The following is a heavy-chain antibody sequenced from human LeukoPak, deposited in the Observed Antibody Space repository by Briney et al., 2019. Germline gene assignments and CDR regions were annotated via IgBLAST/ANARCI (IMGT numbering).Heavy chain of an antibody. Sequence: GGSLRLSCAASGFTFSSYSMNWVRQAPGKGLEWVSSISSSSSYIYYADSVKGRFTISRDNAKNSLYLQMNSLRAEDTAVYYCARTLGYYDILTGYDWYGMDVWGQGTTVTVSS. D-gene: IGHD3-9*01. J-gene: IGHJ6*02. V-gene: IGHV3-21*01. CDR2: ISSSSSYI. CDR3: ARTLGYYDILTGYDWYGMDV. CDR1: GFTFSSYS.